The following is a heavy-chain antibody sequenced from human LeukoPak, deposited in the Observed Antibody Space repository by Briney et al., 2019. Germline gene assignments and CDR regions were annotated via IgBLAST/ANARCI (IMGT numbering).Heavy chain of an antibody. V-gene: IGHV1-2*02. CDR3: AREGDYYDY. J-gene: IGHJ4*02. CDR2: INPNSSGT. Sequence: ASVMLSCKASGYTYTGYNMHWVRQAPGQGLEWMGWINPNSSGTNYAQKFQGRVTMTRDTSISTAYMELSRLRSDDTAVYYCAREGDYYDYWGQGTLVTVSS. CDR1: GYTYTGYN.